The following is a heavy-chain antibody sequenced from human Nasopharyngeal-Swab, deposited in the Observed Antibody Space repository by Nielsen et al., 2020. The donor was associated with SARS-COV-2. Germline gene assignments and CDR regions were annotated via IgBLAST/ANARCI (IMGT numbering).Heavy chain of an antibody. J-gene: IGHJ4*02. Sequence: GESLKISCTASGFTFGDYAMSWFRQAPGKGLEWVGFIRSKAYGGTTEYAASVKGRFTISRDDSKSIAYLQMNSLKTEDTAVYYCSSWRPAAGAAPLDYWGQGTLVTVSS. CDR2: IRSKAYGGTT. CDR3: SSWRPAAGAAPLDY. V-gene: IGHV3-49*03. CDR1: GFTFGDYA. D-gene: IGHD2-2*01.